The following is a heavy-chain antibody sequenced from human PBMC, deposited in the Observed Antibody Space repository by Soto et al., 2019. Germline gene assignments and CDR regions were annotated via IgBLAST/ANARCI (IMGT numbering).Heavy chain of an antibody. CDR3: XKDGNYHNVWGSMYFDY. D-gene: IGHD3-16*01. V-gene: IGHV3-30*18. J-gene: IGHJ4*02. CDR2: ISYDGSNK. Sequence: GGSLRLSGRASGFTFSGYGMQWVHKAPGKGLEWVAVISYDGSNKYYADSVKGRFTISRDNSKNTLYLQMNSLRPEDTATYYCXKDGNYHNVWGSMYFDYWGQGTLVTVSS. CDR1: GFTFSGYG.